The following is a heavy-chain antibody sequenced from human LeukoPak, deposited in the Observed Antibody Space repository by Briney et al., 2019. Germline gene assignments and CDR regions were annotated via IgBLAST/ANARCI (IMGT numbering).Heavy chain of an antibody. J-gene: IGHJ6*03. V-gene: IGHV3-48*03. CDR1: EFTFSSYA. CDR2: ISSSGSTI. CDR3: ARDSSSYYYYMDV. Sequence: PGGSLRLSCAASEFTFSSYAMNWVRQAPGKGLEWVSYISSSGSTIYYADSVKGRFTISRDNAKNSLYLQMNSLRAEDTAVYYCARDSSSYYYYMDVWGKGTTVTVSS.